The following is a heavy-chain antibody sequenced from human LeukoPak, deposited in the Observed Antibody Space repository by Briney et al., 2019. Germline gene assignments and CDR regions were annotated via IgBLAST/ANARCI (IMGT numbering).Heavy chain of an antibody. D-gene: IGHD3-9*01. CDR2: IYYSGSAGST. J-gene: IGHJ4*02. CDR3: ARHLYDKTGRPLDS. CDR1: GASINSHY. V-gene: IGHV4-59*04. Sequence: PSETLSLTCTVSGASINSHYWSWIRQPPGKGLEWIGTIYYSGSAGSTYYNPSLKSRVTISVDTSKNQFSLNLSSVTAADTAIYYCARHLYDKTGRPLDSWGQGTLVTVSS.